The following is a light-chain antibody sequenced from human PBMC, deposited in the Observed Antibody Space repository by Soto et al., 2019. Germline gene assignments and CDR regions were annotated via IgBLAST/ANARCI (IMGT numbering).Light chain of an antibody. CDR2: DAS. V-gene: IGKV3-11*01. Sequence: EIVLTQSPATLSLSPGERATLSCRASQRVSSYLAWYQQKPGQAPRLLIYDASNRATGIPARFSGSGSGTDFTLTISSLEPEDLAVYYCQQRSNWPPLTFGGGTKVEI. CDR1: QRVSSY. J-gene: IGKJ4*01. CDR3: QQRSNWPPLT.